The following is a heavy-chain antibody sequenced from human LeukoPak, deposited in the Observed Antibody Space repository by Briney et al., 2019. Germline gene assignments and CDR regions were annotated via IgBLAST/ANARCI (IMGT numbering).Heavy chain of an antibody. V-gene: IGHV3-7*01. CDR1: GLTFSSSW. CDR2: INPDGNKK. J-gene: IGHJ4*02. Sequence: GGSLRLSCAVSGLTFSSSWMDWVRQAPGKGLEWVASINPDGNKKYSADSVKGRFTISRDNAENSLYLQMNSLRVEDTAFYYCAKEGGYSYGYSSYYFDFWGQGTLVTVSS. CDR3: AKEGGYSYGYSSYYFDF. D-gene: IGHD5-18*01.